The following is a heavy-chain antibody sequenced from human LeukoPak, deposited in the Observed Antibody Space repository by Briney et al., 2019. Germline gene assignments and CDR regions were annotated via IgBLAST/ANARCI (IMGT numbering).Heavy chain of an antibody. CDR2: INSDGSST. CDR3: ARERVMYYYGAGSPDY. V-gene: IGHV3-74*01. D-gene: IGHD3-10*01. CDR1: GFTFSRYR. J-gene: IGHJ4*02. Sequence: GGSLRLSCAASGFTFSRYRMHWVRQGPGKGLVWVSRINSDGSSTSYADSVKGRFTISRDNAKNTLYLQMNSLRAEDTAVYYCARERVMYYYGAGSPDYWGQGTLVTVSS.